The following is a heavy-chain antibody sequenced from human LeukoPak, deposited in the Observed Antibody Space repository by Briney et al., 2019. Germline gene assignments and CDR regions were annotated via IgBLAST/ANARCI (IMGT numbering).Heavy chain of an antibody. CDR2: INHSGST. D-gene: IGHD3-22*01. CDR1: GGSFSGYY. CDR3: ARQNYYDSRTFDI. V-gene: IGHV4-34*01. J-gene: IGHJ3*02. Sequence: SETLSLTCAVYGGSFSGYYWSWIRQPPGKGLEWIGEINHSGSTNYNPSLKSRVTISVDTSKNQFSLKLSSVTAADTAVYYCARQNYYDSRTFDIWGQGTMVTVSA.